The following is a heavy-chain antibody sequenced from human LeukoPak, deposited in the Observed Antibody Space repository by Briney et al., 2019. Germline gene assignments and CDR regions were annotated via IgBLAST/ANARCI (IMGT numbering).Heavy chain of an antibody. Sequence: GGSLRLSCAASGFTFSSYAMSWVRQAPGKGLEWVAVISYDGSNKYYADSVKGRFTISRDNSKNTLYLQMNSLRAEDTAVYYCAKVGGPEDYWGQGTLVTVSS. CDR3: AKVGGPEDY. CDR2: ISYDGSNK. J-gene: IGHJ4*02. D-gene: IGHD3-3*01. CDR1: GFTFSSYA. V-gene: IGHV3-30*18.